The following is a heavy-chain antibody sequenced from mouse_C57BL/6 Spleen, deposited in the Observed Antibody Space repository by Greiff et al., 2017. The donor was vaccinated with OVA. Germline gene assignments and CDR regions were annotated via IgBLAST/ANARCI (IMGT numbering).Heavy chain of an antibody. CDR2: INPGSGGT. J-gene: IGHJ3*01. CDR1: GYAFTNYL. CDR3: ARDYGNYGFAY. V-gene: IGHV1-54*01. Sequence: QLQQSGAELVRPGTSVKVSCKASGYAFTNYLIEWVKQRPGQGLEWIGVINPGSGGTNYNEKFKGKATLTADKSSSTAYMQLSSLTSEDSAVYFCARDYGNYGFAYWGQGTLVTVSA. D-gene: IGHD2-1*01.